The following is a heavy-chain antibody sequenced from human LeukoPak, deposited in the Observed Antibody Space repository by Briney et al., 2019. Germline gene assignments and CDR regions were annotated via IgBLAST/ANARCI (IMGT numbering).Heavy chain of an antibody. CDR3: ARGRSNYYYYYMDV. Sequence: SETLSLTCTVSGGSISSYHWSWIRQPPGKGLECIAYIYSSGSTNYNPSLKSRVTISVDTSKNQFSLKLSSVTAADTAVYYCARGRSNYYYYYMDVWGKGTTVTVSS. CDR2: IYSSGST. D-gene: IGHD3/OR15-3a*01. V-gene: IGHV4-59*01. CDR1: GGSISSYH. J-gene: IGHJ6*03.